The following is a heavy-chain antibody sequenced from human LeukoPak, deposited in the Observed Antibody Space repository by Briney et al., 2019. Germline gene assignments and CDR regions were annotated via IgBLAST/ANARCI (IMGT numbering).Heavy chain of an antibody. D-gene: IGHD3-10*01. CDR3: ARARGRMARGVIATYYFDY. Sequence: SQTLSLTCTVSGGSISSGDYYWSWIRQPPGKGLEWIGYIYYSGSTYYNPSLKSRVTVSVDTSKNQFSLKLSSVTVADTAVYYCARARGRMARGVIATYYFDYWGQGTLVTVSS. V-gene: IGHV4-30-4*01. J-gene: IGHJ4*02. CDR2: IYYSGST. CDR1: GGSISSGDYY.